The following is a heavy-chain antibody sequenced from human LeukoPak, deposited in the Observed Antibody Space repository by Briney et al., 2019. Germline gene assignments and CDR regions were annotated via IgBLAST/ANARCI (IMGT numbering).Heavy chain of an antibody. J-gene: IGHJ5*02. V-gene: IGHV1-2*02. CDR2: INPNSGGT. CDR1: GYTFTGYY. Sequence: GASVKVSCKASGYTFTGYYMHWVRQAPGQGLEWMGWINPNSGGTNYAQKLQGRVTMTRDTSISTAYMELSRLRSDDTAVYYCARDRFTMVRGVLPRSKVSFDPWGQGTLVTVSS. D-gene: IGHD3-10*01. CDR3: ARDRFTMVRGVLPRSKVSFDP.